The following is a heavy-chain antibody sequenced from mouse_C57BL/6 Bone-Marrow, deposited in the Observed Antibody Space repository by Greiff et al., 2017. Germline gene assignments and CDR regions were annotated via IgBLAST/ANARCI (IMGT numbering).Heavy chain of an antibody. CDR3: AGGDYTAGYFDV. D-gene: IGHD2-4*01. Sequence: QVHLQQPGAELVMPGASVTLSCKASGYTFTSYWMHWVKQRPGQGLEWIGEIDPSDSYTNYNQKFKGKSTLTVDKSSSTAYMQLSSLTSEDSAVYYCAGGDYTAGYFDVWGTGTTVTVTS. V-gene: IGHV1-69*01. J-gene: IGHJ1*03. CDR1: GYTFTSYW. CDR2: IDPSDSYT.